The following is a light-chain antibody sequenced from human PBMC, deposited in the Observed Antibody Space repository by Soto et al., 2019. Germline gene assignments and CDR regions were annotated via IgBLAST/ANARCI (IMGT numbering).Light chain of an antibody. J-gene: IGLJ1*01. Sequence: QSVLTQPRSVSGSPGQSVTISCTGTSRDVGGYYYVSWYQQHPGKAPKVIIYDVSQRPSGVPDRFSGSKSGNTASLTISGLQAEDEADYYCSSYTSSSPYVFGTGTKVTVL. CDR1: SRDVGGYYY. CDR2: DVS. V-gene: IGLV2-11*01. CDR3: SSYTSSSPYV.